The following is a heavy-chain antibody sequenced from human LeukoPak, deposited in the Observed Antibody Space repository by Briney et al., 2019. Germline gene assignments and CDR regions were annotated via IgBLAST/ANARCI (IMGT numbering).Heavy chain of an antibody. CDR3: AKEPYGSGSYYTPFDY. Sequence: GGSLRLSCAASGFTFSSYAMGWVRQAPGKGLEWVSAISGSGGSTYYADSVKGRFTISRDNSKNTLYLQVNSLRAEDTAVYYCAKEPYGSGSYYTPFDYWGQGTLVTVSS. J-gene: IGHJ4*02. D-gene: IGHD3-10*01. CDR2: ISGSGGST. V-gene: IGHV3-23*01. CDR1: GFTFSSYA.